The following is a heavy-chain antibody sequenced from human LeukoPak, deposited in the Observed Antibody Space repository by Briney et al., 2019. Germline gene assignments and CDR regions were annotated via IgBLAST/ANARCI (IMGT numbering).Heavy chain of an antibody. CDR1: GGTFSSYA. Sequence: SVKVSCKASGGTFSSYAISWVRQAPGQGLEWMGGIIPIFGTANYAQKFQGRVTITADKSTSTAYMELSSLRSEDTAVYYCASDPTKGDFDYWGQGTLVTVSS. J-gene: IGHJ4*02. D-gene: IGHD3-16*01. CDR2: IIPIFGTA. V-gene: IGHV1-69*06. CDR3: ASDPTKGDFDY.